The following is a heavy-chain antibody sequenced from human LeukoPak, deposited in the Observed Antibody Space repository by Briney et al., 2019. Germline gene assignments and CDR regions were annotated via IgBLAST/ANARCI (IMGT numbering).Heavy chain of an antibody. CDR2: IYTSGST. Sequence: SETLSLTCTVSGGSISSGDYYWTWIRQPAGKRLEWIVRIYTSGSTNYNPSLKSRVTISIDASKNQFSLRLSSVTAADTAVYYCTTGGELMNFWGQGTLVTVSS. J-gene: IGHJ4*02. D-gene: IGHD1-26*01. CDR3: TTGGELMNF. CDR1: GGSISSGDYY. V-gene: IGHV4-61*02.